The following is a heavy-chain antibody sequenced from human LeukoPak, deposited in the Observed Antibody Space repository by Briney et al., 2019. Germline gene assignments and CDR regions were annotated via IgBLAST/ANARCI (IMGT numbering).Heavy chain of an antibody. D-gene: IGHD2-21*02. J-gene: IGHJ3*02. CDR3: VRKNRDFNAAFDI. V-gene: IGHV3-53*01. CDR1: GFTVSNNY. Sequence: GGSLRLSCAASGFTVSNNYMSWVRQAPGKGLEWVSITYSDSSTNYADSVNGRFTISRDTSQNTLSLQMNSLRPEDTAVYYCVRKNRDFNAAFDIWGQGTVVTVSS. CDR2: TYSDSST.